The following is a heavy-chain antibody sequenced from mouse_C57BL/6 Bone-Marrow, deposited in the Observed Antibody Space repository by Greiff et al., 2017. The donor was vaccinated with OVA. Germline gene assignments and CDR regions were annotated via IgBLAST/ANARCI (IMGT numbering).Heavy chain of an antibody. D-gene: IGHD2-3*01. CDR2: IYPGDGDT. CDR3: ARDDPEDFDV. J-gene: IGHJ1*03. V-gene: IGHV1-82*01. Sequence: QVQLQQSGPELVKPGASAKISCKASGYAFSSSWLNWVKQRPGKGLEWIGRIYPGDGDTNYNGKFKGKATLTADKSSSTAYMQLSSLTSEDSAVYFCARDDPEDFDVWGTGTTVTVSS. CDR1: GYAFSSSW.